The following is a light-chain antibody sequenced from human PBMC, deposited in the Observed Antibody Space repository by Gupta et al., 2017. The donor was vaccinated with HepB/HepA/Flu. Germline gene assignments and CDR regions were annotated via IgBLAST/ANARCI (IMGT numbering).Light chain of an antibody. V-gene: IGKV1-39*01. Sequence: DIQMTQSPSSLSASVGDRVTITCRASHSISAYLNWYQQKPGRAPRLLIYGASKVKTGVPSRFSGSGYGTDFTLTISRRQPEDVANFYCQQRDIIPYTFGQGTKVDI. J-gene: IGKJ2*01. CDR1: HSISAY. CDR2: GAS. CDR3: QQRDIIPYT.